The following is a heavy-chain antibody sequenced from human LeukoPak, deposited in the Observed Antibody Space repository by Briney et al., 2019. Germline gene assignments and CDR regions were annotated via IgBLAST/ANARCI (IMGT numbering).Heavy chain of an antibody. D-gene: IGHD2-21*01. Sequence: RPSETLSLTCAVSGVSMSSGGYSGRWIRQAGGKGLEWIGYIYDSGSTYYHPYLKSQITISVDRSKNQFSLKLSSLTAADTAVYFCAFSPVIGVEGDDAFDIWGQGTMVTVSS. CDR3: AFSPVIGVEGDDAFDI. CDR1: GVSMSSGGYS. V-gene: IGHV4-30-2*01. J-gene: IGHJ3*02. CDR2: IYDSGST.